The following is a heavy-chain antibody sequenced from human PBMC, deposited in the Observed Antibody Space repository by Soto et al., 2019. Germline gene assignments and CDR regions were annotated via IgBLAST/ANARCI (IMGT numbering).Heavy chain of an antibody. CDR1: GFTFSNAW. D-gene: IGHD3-10*01. CDR3: TTDSHSLWFGDDLPDAFDI. V-gene: IGHV3-15*07. J-gene: IGHJ3*02. CDR2: IKSKTDGGTT. Sequence: EVQLVESGGGLVKPGGSLRLSCAASGFTFSNAWMNWVRQAPGKGLEWVGRIKSKTDGGTTDYAAPVKGRFTISRDDSKNTLYLQMNSLKTEATAVYYCTTDSHSLWFGDDLPDAFDIWGQGTMVTVSS.